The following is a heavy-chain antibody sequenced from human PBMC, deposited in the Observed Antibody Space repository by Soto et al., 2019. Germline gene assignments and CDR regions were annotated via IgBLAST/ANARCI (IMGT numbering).Heavy chain of an antibody. CDR1: GYTFTSYD. J-gene: IGHJ3*02. CDR2: MNPNSGNT. CDR3: ARGFVDCSGGSCYGI. V-gene: IGHV1-8*01. D-gene: IGHD2-15*01. Sequence: GASVKVACKAYGYTFTSYDINWVRQATGQGLEWMVWMNPNSGNTGYAQKFQGRVTMTRNTSISTAYMELSSLRSEDTAVYYCARGFVDCSGGSCYGIWGQGTMVTVSS.